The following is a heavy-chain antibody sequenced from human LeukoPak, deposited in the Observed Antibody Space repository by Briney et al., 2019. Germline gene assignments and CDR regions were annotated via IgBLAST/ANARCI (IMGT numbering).Heavy chain of an antibody. V-gene: IGHV3-30*02. J-gene: IGHJ6*03. D-gene: IGHD5-18*01. CDR1: GFTFSSYG. CDR2: IRYDGSNK. CDR3: AKVSDTAMINYYYYYYMDV. Sequence: TGGSLRLSCAASGFTFSSYGMHWVRQAPGKGLEWVAFIRYDGSNKYYADSVKGRFTISRDNSKNTLYLQMNSLRAEDTAVYYCAKVSDTAMINYYYYYYMDVWGKGTTVTISS.